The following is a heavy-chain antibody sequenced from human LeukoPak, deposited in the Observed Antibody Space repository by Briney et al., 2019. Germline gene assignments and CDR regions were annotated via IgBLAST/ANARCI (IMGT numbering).Heavy chain of an antibody. J-gene: IGHJ4*02. D-gene: IGHD2-15*01. Sequence: GESLRLSCAASGFTFSTYWMHWVRQAPGKGLVWVSRINSDGSSTSYADSVKGRFTISRDNAKNTLYLQMNSLRAEDTAVYYCARACSFGSCHAGDYWGPGILVTVSS. CDR3: ARACSFGSCHAGDY. CDR1: GFTFSTYW. V-gene: IGHV3-74*01. CDR2: INSDGSST.